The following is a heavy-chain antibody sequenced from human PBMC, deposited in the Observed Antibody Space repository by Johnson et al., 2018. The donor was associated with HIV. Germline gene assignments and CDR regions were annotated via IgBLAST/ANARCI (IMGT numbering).Heavy chain of an antibody. J-gene: IGHJ3*02. V-gene: IGHV3-30-3*01. CDR3: AREGGDGYSPSAFDI. CDR2: ISYDGSNK. CDR1: GFTFSSYA. Sequence: QVQLVESGGGVVQPGGSLRLSCAASGFTFSSYAMHWVRQAPGKGLEWVAVISYDGSNKYYADSVKGRFTISRDNSKNTLYLQMNSLRAEDTAVYSLAREGGDGYSPSAFDIWGQGTMVTVSS. D-gene: IGHD5-24*01.